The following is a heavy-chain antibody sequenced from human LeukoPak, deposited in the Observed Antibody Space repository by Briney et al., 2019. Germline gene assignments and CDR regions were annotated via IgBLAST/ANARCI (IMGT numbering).Heavy chain of an antibody. CDR3: ARLRFFPFYYMDV. V-gene: IGHV3-48*04. CDR2: ISLSSGVI. CDR1: GFTFSSSG. D-gene: IGHD3-3*01. J-gene: IGHJ6*03. Sequence: GGSLRLSCAASGFTFSSSGMNWVRQAPGQGLEWISYISLSSGVIYYADSVKGRFTISRDNAKKSLYLQMNSLRAEDTAVYYCARLRFFPFYYMDVWGKGTTVTVSS.